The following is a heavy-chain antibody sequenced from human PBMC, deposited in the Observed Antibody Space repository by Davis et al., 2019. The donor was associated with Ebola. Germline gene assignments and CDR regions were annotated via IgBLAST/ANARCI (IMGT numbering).Heavy chain of an antibody. D-gene: IGHD2-8*02. CDR1: GNSFASHW. Sequence: GGSLRLSCKDSGNSFASHWIGWVRQMPVKGLEWMGIIYTGDSDTRYSPSFRGQVTISADKSIKTAFLQWSSLKASDTAMYYCASLRRTITGMDDAFDIWGQGTMVTVSS. CDR2: IYTGDSDT. CDR3: ASLRRTITGMDDAFDI. J-gene: IGHJ3*02. V-gene: IGHV5-51*01.